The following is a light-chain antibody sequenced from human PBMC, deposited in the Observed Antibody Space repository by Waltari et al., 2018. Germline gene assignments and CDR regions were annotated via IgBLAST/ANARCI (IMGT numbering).Light chain of an antibody. Sequence: ASRMTQSPSSLSAATGDRVTITCRESPGISSYLAWYQQKPGKAPQLLISSSSTLQSGLPSLFSGRVSGTDFTLPITCLQSEDFATYYCPPSYRSPRPFGP. J-gene: IGKJ3*01. CDR1: PGISSY. CDR2: SSS. CDR3: PPSYRSPRP. V-gene: IGKV1-8*01.